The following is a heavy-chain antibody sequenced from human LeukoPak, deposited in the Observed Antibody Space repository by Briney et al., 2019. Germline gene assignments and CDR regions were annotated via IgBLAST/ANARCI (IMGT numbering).Heavy chain of an antibody. J-gene: IGHJ4*02. D-gene: IGHD5-12*01. CDR1: GFTFSSYG. Sequence: GGSLRLSCAASGFTFSSYGMHWVRQAPGKGLEWVAFIRYDGSNKYYADSVKGRFTISRDNSKNTLYLQMNSLRAEDTAVYYCASFYSGYEVYFDYWGQGTLVTVSS. V-gene: IGHV3-30*02. CDR2: IRYDGSNK. CDR3: ASFYSGYEVYFDY.